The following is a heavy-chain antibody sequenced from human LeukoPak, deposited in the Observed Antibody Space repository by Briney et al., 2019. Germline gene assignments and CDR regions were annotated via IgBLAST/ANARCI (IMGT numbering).Heavy chain of an antibody. J-gene: IGHJ4*02. V-gene: IGHV3-30*18. Sequence: PGGSLRLSCAASGFTFSSYAMHWVRQAPGKGLEWVAVISYDGSNKYYADSVKGRFTISRDNSKNTLYLQMNSLRAEDTAVYYCAKDGRGYSSSSVLDYWGQGTLVTVSS. CDR1: GFTFSSYA. D-gene: IGHD6-6*01. CDR3: AKDGRGYSSSSVLDY. CDR2: ISYDGSNK.